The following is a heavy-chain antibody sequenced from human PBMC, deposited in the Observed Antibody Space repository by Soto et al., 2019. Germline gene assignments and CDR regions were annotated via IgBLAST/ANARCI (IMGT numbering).Heavy chain of an antibody. J-gene: IGHJ1*01. V-gene: IGHV4-31*03. Sequence: NLSLTCTVSGGSISTGGYYWSWIRQHPGKGLECIGYIYNSGTTYYNPSLKSRVIISVDASKSQFSLRLSSVTAADTAVYYCATNGCYFDGSGPKSFPLWCQGTLVTVSS. CDR2: IYNSGTT. CDR3: ATNGCYFDGSGPKSFPL. CDR1: GGSISTGGYY. D-gene: IGHD3-22*01.